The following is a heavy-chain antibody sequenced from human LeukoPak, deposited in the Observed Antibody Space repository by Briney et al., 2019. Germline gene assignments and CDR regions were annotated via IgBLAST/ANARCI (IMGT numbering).Heavy chain of an antibody. D-gene: IGHD2-2*01. Sequence: ASVTVSCKASGYTFTIYGISWVRQAPGQGGEGMGWISAYNGNTNFTQKLQGRVTMTTDTSTSTAYMGLRSLRSDDPAVYFRARDFFVVPAAHSFYIWGQGTMVTVSS. V-gene: IGHV1-18*01. J-gene: IGHJ3*02. CDR1: GYTFTIYG. CDR3: ARDFFVVPAAHSFYI. CDR2: ISAYNGNT.